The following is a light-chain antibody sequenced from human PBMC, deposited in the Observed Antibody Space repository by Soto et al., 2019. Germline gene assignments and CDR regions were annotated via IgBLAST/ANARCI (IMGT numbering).Light chain of an antibody. Sequence: DIQMTQSPSSLSASVGDRVTITCRASQGISNYLAWYQQKPWKVPKLLIYAASTLQAAVPSRFSGSGSGTDFTLTISSLQPEDVATYYCQKYNSAPRTFGQGTKVEIK. CDR1: QGISNY. CDR3: QKYNSAPRT. V-gene: IGKV1-27*01. CDR2: AAS. J-gene: IGKJ1*01.